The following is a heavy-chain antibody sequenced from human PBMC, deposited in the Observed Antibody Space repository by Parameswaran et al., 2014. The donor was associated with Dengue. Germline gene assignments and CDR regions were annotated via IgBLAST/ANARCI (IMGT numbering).Heavy chain of an antibody. J-gene: IGHJ3*02. CDR2: INHSGST. CDR1: GGSFSGYY. Sequence: ASETLSLTCAVYGGSFSGYYWSWIRQPPGKGLEWIGEINHSGSTNYNPSLKSRVTISVDTSKNQFSLKLSSVTAADTAVYYCARTSSGRLGRTRAFDIWGQGTMVTVSS. D-gene: IGHD6-19*01. CDR3: ARTSSGRLGRTRAFDI. V-gene: IGHV4-34*01.